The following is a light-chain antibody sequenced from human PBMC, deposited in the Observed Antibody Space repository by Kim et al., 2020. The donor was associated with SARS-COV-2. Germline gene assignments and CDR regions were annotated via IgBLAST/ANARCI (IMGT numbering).Light chain of an antibody. Sequence: QSALTQPASVSGSPGQSITISCTGTSSDVGGYNYVSWYQQHPGKAPKLMIYDVSKRPSGVSNRFSGSKSGNTASLTISGLQAEDEADYYCSSSAGSNNLIFGGGTQLTVL. CDR1: SSDVGGYNY. J-gene: IGLJ2*01. V-gene: IGLV2-14*01. CDR3: SSSAGSNNLI. CDR2: DVS.